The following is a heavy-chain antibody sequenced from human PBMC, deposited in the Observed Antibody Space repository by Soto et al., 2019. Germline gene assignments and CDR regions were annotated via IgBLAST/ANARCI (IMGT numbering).Heavy chain of an antibody. V-gene: IGHV3-30-3*01. J-gene: IGHJ6*02. D-gene: IGHD6-19*01. Sequence: GSLRLSCAASGFTFSIYAMHWVRQAPGKGLEWVAVISYDGSNKYYADSVKGRFTISRDNSKNTLYLQMNSLRAEGTAVYYCARAYRSGWYSIWYYGMDVWGQGTTVTVSS. CDR1: GFTFSIYA. CDR2: ISYDGSNK. CDR3: ARAYRSGWYSIWYYGMDV.